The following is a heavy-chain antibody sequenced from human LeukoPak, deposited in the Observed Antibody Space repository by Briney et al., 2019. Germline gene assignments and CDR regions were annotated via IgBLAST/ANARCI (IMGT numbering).Heavy chain of an antibody. CDR1: GYTFTSYA. D-gene: IGHD3-22*01. J-gene: IGHJ4*02. CDR2: INAGNGNT. V-gene: IGHV1-3*01. Sequence: ASVKVSCKASGYTFTSYAMHWVRQAPGQRLEWMGWINAGNGNTRYSQKFQGRVTITRDTSASTAYMELSSLRSEDTAVYYCARDVLYDSSGYGFDYWGQGTLVTVSS. CDR3: ARDVLYDSSGYGFDY.